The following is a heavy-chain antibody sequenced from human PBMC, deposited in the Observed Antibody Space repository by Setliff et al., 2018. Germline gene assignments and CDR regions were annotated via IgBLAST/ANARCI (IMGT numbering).Heavy chain of an antibody. V-gene: IGHV3-7*01. Sequence: PGGSLRLSCAASGFTFSSYWMSWVRQAPGKGLEWVANIKQDGSEEYYVDSVKGRFTISRDNAKNSLYLQMNSLRAEDTAVYCCAREGTTVTLFDYWGQGTLVTVSS. D-gene: IGHD4-4*01. J-gene: IGHJ4*02. CDR2: IKQDGSEE. CDR3: AREGTTVTLFDY. CDR1: GFTFSSYW.